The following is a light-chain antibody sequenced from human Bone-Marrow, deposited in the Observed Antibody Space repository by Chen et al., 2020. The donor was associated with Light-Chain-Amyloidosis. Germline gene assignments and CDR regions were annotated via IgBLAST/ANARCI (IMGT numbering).Light chain of an antibody. CDR3: QVWDRSSDRPV. CDR2: DDS. CDR1: NIGSTS. Sequence: SYVLTQPSSVSAAPGQTATIACGGNNIGSTSVHWYQQTPGQAPLLVVYDDSDRPSGIPERLSGSNSGTTATLTISRVEAGDEADYYCQVWDRSSDRPVFGGGTKLTVL. J-gene: IGLJ3*02. V-gene: IGLV3-21*02.